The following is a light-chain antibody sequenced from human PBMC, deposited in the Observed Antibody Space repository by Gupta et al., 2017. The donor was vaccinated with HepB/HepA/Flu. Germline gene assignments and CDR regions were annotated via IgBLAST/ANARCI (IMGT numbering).Light chain of an antibody. V-gene: IGLV2-14*01. CDR1: SSDVGGYNY. CDR2: DVN. Sequence: QSALTQPASVSGSPGQSITISCAGTSSDVGGYNYVSWYQQHPGKAPKLIIFDVNNRPSGVSNRFSGSKSGNTASLTISGLQAEDEGDYYCTSYTSSNTFVVFGGGTKLTVL. J-gene: IGLJ2*01. CDR3: TSYTSSNTFVV.